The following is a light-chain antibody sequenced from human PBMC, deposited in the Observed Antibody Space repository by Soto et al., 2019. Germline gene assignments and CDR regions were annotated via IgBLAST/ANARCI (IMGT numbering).Light chain of an antibody. CDR2: EVT. Sequence: QSVLTQPPSASGSPGQSVTISCTGTSSDVGGYNYVSWYQQHPGKAPKLIISEVTKRPSGVPDRFSASKSGNTASLTVSGLQAEDEADYYCSSYAGSFSGLFGGGTKLTVL. V-gene: IGLV2-8*01. J-gene: IGLJ3*02. CDR3: SSYAGSFSGL. CDR1: SSDVGGYNY.